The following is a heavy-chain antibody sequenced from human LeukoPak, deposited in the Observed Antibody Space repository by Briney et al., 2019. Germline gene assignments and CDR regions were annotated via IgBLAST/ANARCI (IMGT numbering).Heavy chain of an antibody. CDR3: ARESYYDSSGYSHDAFDI. V-gene: IGHV4-39*07. D-gene: IGHD3-22*01. CDR1: GGSISSSSYY. J-gene: IGHJ3*02. CDR2: IYYSGNT. Sequence: SETLSLTCTVSGGSISSSSYYWAWIRQPPGKGLEWIGSIYYSGNTYYKSSLKSRVTIAVDTSKNQFSLKLNSVAAADTAVYYCARESYYDSSGYSHDAFDIWGQGTMVTVSS.